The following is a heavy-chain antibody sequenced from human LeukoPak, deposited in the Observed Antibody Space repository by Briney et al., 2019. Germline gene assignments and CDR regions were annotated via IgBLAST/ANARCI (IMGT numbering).Heavy chain of an antibody. CDR2: IYYSGST. CDR3: ARDSTIFGVVRAFDI. CDR1: GGSISSGGYY. J-gene: IGHJ3*02. Sequence: SETLSLTCTVSGGSISSGGYYWSWIRQHPGKGLEWIGYIYYSGSTYYNPSLKSRVTISVATSKNQFYLKLSSVTAADTAVYYCARDSTIFGVVRAFDIWGKGTMVTVSS. D-gene: IGHD3-3*01. V-gene: IGHV4-31*03.